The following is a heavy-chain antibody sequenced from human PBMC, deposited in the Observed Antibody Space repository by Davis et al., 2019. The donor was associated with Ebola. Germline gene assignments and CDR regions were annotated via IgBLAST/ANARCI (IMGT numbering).Heavy chain of an antibody. V-gene: IGHV5-51*01. CDR3: GKTTTRGYWVDY. CDR1: GYSFTSYW. Sequence: PGGSLRLSCKGSGYSFTSYWIGWVRQMPGKGLEWMGIIYPGDSDTRYSPSFQGQVTMSADKSISTAYLQWSSLKASDTAMYYCGKTTTRGYWVDYWGQGTLVTVSS. J-gene: IGHJ4*02. CDR2: IYPGDSDT. D-gene: IGHD1-1*01.